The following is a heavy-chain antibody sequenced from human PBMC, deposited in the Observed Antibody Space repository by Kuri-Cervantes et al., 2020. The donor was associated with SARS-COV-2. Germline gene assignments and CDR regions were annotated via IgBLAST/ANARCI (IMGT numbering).Heavy chain of an antibody. CDR1: GFTFSSYA. D-gene: IGHD4-17*01. J-gene: IGHJ6*04. V-gene: IGHV3-64*02. CDR2: ISSNGGST. CDR3: ARTEYGDYAKVDV. Sequence: GGSLRLSCAASGFTFSSYAMHWVRQAPGKGLEYVSAISSNGGSTYYADSVKGRFTISRDNSKNTLYLQMGSLRAEDMAVYYCARTEYGDYAKVDVWGKGTTVTVSS.